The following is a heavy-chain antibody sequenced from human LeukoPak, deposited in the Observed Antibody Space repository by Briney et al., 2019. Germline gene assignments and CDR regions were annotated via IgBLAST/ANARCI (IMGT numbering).Heavy chain of an antibody. D-gene: IGHD3-22*01. Sequence: GGSLRLSCAASGFTFSDYYMSWIRQAPGKGPEWVSTISGSGDATYCADSVEGRFTIYRESTKKTLYVQMNSRRAEDTAVYYCAKDRQSRGSLGFDYWGQGALVIVSS. J-gene: IGHJ4*02. V-gene: IGHV3-23*01. CDR3: AKDRQSRGSLGFDY. CDR1: GFTFSDYY. CDR2: ISGSGDAT.